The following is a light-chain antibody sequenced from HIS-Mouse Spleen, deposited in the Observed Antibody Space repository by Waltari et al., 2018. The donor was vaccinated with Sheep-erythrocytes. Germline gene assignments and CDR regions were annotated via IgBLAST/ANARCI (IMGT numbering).Light chain of an antibody. V-gene: IGKV2-28*01. CDR1: QSLLHSNGYNY. Sequence: DMVMTQSPLSLPVTPGEPASISCRSMQSLLHSNGYNYLDWYLQKPGQSPQLLIYLGSNRAYGVPDRFSGSGSGTDFTLKISRVEAEDVGVYYCMQALQTPRTFGQGTKVEIK. J-gene: IGKJ1*01. CDR3: MQALQTPRT. CDR2: LGS.